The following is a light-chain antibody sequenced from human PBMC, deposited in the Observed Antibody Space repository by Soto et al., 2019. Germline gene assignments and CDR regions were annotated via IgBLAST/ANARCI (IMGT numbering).Light chain of an antibody. CDR3: QQYGSSGT. CDR1: QSVSNNY. Sequence: EIVLTQSPVTLSVSPGEIATLSFRASQSVSNNYLAWYQQKPGQAPRLLIYGASNRATGIPDRFSGSGSGTDFTLTISRLEPEDFAVYYCQQYGSSGTFGQGTKVDI. V-gene: IGKV3-20*01. CDR2: GAS. J-gene: IGKJ1*01.